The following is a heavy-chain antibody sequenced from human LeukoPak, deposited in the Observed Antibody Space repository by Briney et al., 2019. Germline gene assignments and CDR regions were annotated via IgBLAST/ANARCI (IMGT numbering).Heavy chain of an antibody. Sequence: ASVKVSCKASGYTFTSYGISWVRQAPGQGLEWMGWISAYNGNTNYAQKLQGRVTMTTDTSTSTAYMELGSLRSDDTAVYYCARVGRLRFLEWLSPRDAFDIWGQGTMVTVSS. V-gene: IGHV1-18*01. CDR1: GYTFTSYG. D-gene: IGHD3-3*01. CDR3: ARVGRLRFLEWLSPRDAFDI. J-gene: IGHJ3*02. CDR2: ISAYNGNT.